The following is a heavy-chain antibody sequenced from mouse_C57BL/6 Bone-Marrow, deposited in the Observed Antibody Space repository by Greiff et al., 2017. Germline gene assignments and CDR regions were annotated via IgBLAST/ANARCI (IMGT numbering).Heavy chain of an antibody. J-gene: IGHJ2*01. CDR2: IDPEDGET. CDR3: SRSLIKYGTSY. Sequence: EVQLVESGAELVKPGASVKLSCTASGFNIKDYYIHWVKQRTEQGLEWIGRIDPEDGETKYAPKFQDKATITADTSSNTAYLQLSSLTSEHTAVCYCSRSLIKYGTSYWGQGTTLTVSS. CDR1: GFNIKDYY. D-gene: IGHD1-1*01. V-gene: IGHV14-2*01.